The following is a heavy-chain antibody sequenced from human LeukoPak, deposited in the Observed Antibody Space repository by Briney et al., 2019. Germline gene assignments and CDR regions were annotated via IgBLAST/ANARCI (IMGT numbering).Heavy chain of an antibody. V-gene: IGHV1-3*01. Sequence: ASVKVSCRASGHTFINYAIHWVRQGPGQRLEWVGWINVGNGDTKYSQRFQGRVTITRDTSASTAYMELSRLRSEDTAVYYCATSEEGRWGQGTLVTVSS. D-gene: IGHD2-15*01. CDR1: GHTFINYA. CDR2: INVGNGDT. J-gene: IGHJ4*02. CDR3: ATSEEGR.